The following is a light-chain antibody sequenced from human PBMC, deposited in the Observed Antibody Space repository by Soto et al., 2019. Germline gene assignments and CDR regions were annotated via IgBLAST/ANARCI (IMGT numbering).Light chain of an antibody. CDR2: EVT. V-gene: IGLV2-14*02. Sequence: QSALTQPASVSGSPGQSITISCTGTSSNVGSYKLVSWYQQHPGKAPKLMVYEVTNRPSGVSNRFSGSKSGNTASLTISGLQAEDEGDYYCSSYTSSSPYVFGTGTKLTVL. J-gene: IGLJ1*01. CDR3: SSYTSSSPYV. CDR1: SSNVGSYKL.